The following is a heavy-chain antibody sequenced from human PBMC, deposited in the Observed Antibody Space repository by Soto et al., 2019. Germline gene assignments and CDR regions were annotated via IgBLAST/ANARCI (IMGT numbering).Heavy chain of an antibody. V-gene: IGHV4-34*01. CDR1: GGSFSGYY. D-gene: IGHD3-10*01. Sequence: PSETLSLTCAVYGGSFSGYYWSWIRQPPGKGLEWIGEINHSGSTNYNPSLKSRVTISVDTSKNQFSLKLSSVTAADTAVYYCAREGSGSYSAGWFDPWGQGTLVTVSS. CDR3: AREGSGSYSAGWFDP. J-gene: IGHJ5*02. CDR2: INHSGST.